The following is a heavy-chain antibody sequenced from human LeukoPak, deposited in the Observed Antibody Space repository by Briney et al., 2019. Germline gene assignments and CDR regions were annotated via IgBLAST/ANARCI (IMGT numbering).Heavy chain of an antibody. Sequence: GGSLRLSCAASGFTFSSYAMSWVRQAPGKGLEWVSAISGSGGSTYYADSVKGRFTISRDNSKNTLYLQMNSLRAEDTAVYYCAKDLEGPYYYGSGSYYPAYYFDYWGREPWSPSPQ. CDR2: ISGSGGST. V-gene: IGHV3-23*01. CDR1: GFTFSSYA. D-gene: IGHD3-10*01. J-gene: IGHJ4*02. CDR3: AKDLEGPYYYGSGSYYPAYYFDY.